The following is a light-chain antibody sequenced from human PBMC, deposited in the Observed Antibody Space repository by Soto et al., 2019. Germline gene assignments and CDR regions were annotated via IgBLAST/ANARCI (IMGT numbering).Light chain of an antibody. CDR3: YQRSNWPPKYT. CDR2: DAS. J-gene: IGKJ2*01. CDR1: QSVSSN. V-gene: IGKV3-11*01. Sequence: EIVLTQSPATLSLSPGERATLSCRASQSVSSNLAWYHQKPGQAPRLLIYDASNRATGIPARFSRSGSGTELTILRGSIAPEDFAVYASYQRSNWPPKYTFGQGTKMEIK.